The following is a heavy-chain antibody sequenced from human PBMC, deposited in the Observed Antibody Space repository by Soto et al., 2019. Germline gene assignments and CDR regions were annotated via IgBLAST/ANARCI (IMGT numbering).Heavy chain of an antibody. CDR1: GGSISSGGYY. CDR2: IYYSGST. CDR3: ASSKAGYSSGWLTFDY. V-gene: IGHV4-31*03. D-gene: IGHD6-19*01. Sequence: QVQLQESGPGLVKPSQTLSLTCTVSGGSISSGGYYWSWIRQHPGKGLEWIGYIYYSGSTYYNPSLKSRVTISVDTSKNQFSLKLSSVTAADTAVYYCASSKAGYSSGWLTFDYWGQGTLVTVSS. J-gene: IGHJ4*02.